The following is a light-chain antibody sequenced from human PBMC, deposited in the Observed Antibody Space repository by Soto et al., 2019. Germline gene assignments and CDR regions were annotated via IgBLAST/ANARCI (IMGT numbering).Light chain of an antibody. CDR3: QQSYSTPLT. CDR2: AAS. CDR1: QSLSSW. J-gene: IGKJ4*01. V-gene: IGKV1-39*01. Sequence: DIQMTQSPSTLSASVGDRVTITCRASQSLSSWLAWYQQKPGKASKVLIYAASSLQSGVPSRFSGSGSGTDFTLTISSLQPEDFATYYCQQSYSTPLTFGGGTKVDIK.